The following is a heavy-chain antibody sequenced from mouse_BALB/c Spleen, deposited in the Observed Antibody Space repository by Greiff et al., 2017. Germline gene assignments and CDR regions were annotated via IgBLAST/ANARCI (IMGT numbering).Heavy chain of an antibody. J-gene: IGHJ4*01. CDR3: ARHDLYGNYVGYAMDY. V-gene: IGHV5-12-2*01. Sequence: DVMLVESGGGLVQPGGSLKLSCAASGFTFSSYTMSWVRQTPEKRLEWVAYISNGGGSTYYPDTVKGRFTISRDNAKNTLYLQMSSLKSEDTAMYYCARHDLYGNYVGYAMDYWGQGTSVTVTS. D-gene: IGHD2-10*02. CDR1: GFTFSSYT. CDR2: ISNGGGST.